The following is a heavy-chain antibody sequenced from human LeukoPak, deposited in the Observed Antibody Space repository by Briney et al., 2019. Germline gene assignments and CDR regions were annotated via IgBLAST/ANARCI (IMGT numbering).Heavy chain of an antibody. D-gene: IGHD4-17*01. Sequence: SETLSLTRAVYGGSFSGYYWSWIRQPPGKGLEWIGEINHSGSTNYNPSLKSRVTISVDTSKNQFSLKLSSVTAADTAVYYCARDPTVTEYRFDYWGQGTLVTVSS. CDR1: GGSFSGYY. V-gene: IGHV4-34*01. J-gene: IGHJ4*02. CDR2: INHSGST. CDR3: ARDPTVTEYRFDY.